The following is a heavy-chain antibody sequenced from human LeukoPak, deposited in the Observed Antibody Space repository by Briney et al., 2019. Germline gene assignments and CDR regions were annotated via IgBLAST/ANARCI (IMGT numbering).Heavy chain of an antibody. CDR3: AKEDFWSGPDY. D-gene: IGHD3-3*01. CDR2: ISWNSGSI. V-gene: IGHV3-9*01. CDR1: GFTFDDYA. Sequence: AGRSLRLSCAASGFTFDDYAMHWVRQAPGKGLEWVSGISWNSGSIGYADSVKGRFTISRDNAKNSLYLQMNSLRAEDTAVYYCAKEDFWSGPDYWGQGTLVTVSS. J-gene: IGHJ4*02.